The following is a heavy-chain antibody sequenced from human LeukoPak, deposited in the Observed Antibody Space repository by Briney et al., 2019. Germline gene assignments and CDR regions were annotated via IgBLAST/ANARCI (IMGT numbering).Heavy chain of an antibody. Sequence: GGSLRLSCAASGFTFSDYYMSWLRQAPGKGLEWVSYISSSSSTIYYADSVKGRFTISRDNAKNSVYLQMNSLRGEDTAVYYCARGGYDYVWGSYLDYWGQGTLVTVSS. CDR1: GFTFSDYY. CDR3: ARGGYDYVWGSYLDY. D-gene: IGHD3-16*01. CDR2: ISSSSSTI. J-gene: IGHJ4*02. V-gene: IGHV3-11*01.